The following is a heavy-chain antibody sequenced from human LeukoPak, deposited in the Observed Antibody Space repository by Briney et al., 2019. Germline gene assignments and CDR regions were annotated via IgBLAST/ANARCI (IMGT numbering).Heavy chain of an antibody. CDR3: ARDGPYSGYYFDY. V-gene: IGHV3-48*04. J-gene: IGHJ4*01. D-gene: IGHD6-19*01. CDR2: ISSSGSTI. Sequence: GGSLRLSCAASGFTFSSYSMNWVRQAPGKGLEWVSYISSSGSTIDYADSVKGRFTISRDNAKNSLYLQMNSLRAEDAAVYYCARDGPYSGYYFDYWXXGTXVXVSS. CDR1: GFTFSSYS.